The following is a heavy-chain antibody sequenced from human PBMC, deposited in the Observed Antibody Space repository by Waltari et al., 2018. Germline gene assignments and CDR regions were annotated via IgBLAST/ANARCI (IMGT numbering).Heavy chain of an antibody. CDR1: GSTFSTYD. D-gene: IGHD3-10*01. J-gene: IGHJ4*02. V-gene: IGHV1-8*01. CDR2: VNPNSGDT. Sequence: QVQLVQSGAEVKEPGASVKVSCKASGSTFSTYDINWVRQATGQGLEWMGWVNPNSGDTGYAPKVQGRVTMTRDTSISTAYMGLSSLRSDDTAVYYCARGSRLGSGTFFPTATDNWAQGTPVTVSS. CDR3: ARGSRLGSGTFFPTATDN.